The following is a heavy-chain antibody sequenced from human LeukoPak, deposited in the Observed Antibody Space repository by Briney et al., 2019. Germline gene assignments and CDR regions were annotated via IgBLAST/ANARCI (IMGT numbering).Heavy chain of an antibody. Sequence: ASVKVSCKASVNSFTSYYMHWVRQAPGQGLEWMGIINPSGGSTNYAQKFQGRVTMTRDTSTSTVYMELSSLRSEDTAVYYCARGRIAVAELDYWGQGTLVTVSS. CDR1: VNSFTSYY. D-gene: IGHD6-19*01. CDR3: ARGRIAVAELDY. V-gene: IGHV1-46*01. J-gene: IGHJ4*02. CDR2: INPSGGST.